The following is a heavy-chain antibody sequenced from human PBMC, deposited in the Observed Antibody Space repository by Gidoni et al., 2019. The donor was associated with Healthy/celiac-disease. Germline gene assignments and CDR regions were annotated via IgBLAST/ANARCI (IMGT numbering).Heavy chain of an antibody. CDR2: IYYCGST. D-gene: IGHD6-19*01. Sequence: QLQLQESGPGLVKPSETLSLTCTVSGGSIRSRTSYWGWLRQPPGKGLEWIGSIYYCGSTYYNPSLKSRVTISVDTSKNQFSLKLSSVTAADTAVYYCARMITNSSGWIYYYYGMDVWGQGTTVTVSS. CDR1: GGSIRSRTSY. J-gene: IGHJ6*02. CDR3: ARMITNSSGWIYYYYGMDV. V-gene: IGHV4-39*01.